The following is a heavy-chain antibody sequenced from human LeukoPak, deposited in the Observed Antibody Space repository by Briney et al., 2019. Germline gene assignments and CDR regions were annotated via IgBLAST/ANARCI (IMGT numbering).Heavy chain of an antibody. CDR3: AKGLSQLLYSETLVDY. CDR2: ISYDGSNK. Sequence: GGSLRLSCAASGFTFSSYGMHWVRQAPGKGLEWVAVISYDGSNKYYADSVKGRFTIPRDNSKNTLYLQMNSLRAEDTAVYYCAKGLSQLLYSETLVDYWGQGTLVTVSS. CDR1: GFTFSSYG. J-gene: IGHJ4*02. V-gene: IGHV3-30*18. D-gene: IGHD2-2*02.